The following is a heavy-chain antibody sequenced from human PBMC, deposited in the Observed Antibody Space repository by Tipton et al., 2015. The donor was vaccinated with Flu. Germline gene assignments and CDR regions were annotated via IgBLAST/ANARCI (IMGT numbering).Heavy chain of an antibody. J-gene: IGHJ4*02. Sequence: SLRLSCAASGFTFSSYWMHWVRQAPGKGLVWVSRINSDGSSTSYADSVKGRFTISRDNAKNTLYLQMNSLRAEDTAVYYCARAPRLVIIGIKPEEQGLTVGWGQGTLVTVSS. CDR2: INSDGSST. V-gene: IGHV3-74*01. CDR3: ARAPRLVIIGIKPEEQGLTVG. D-gene: IGHD3-9*01. CDR1: GFTFSSYW.